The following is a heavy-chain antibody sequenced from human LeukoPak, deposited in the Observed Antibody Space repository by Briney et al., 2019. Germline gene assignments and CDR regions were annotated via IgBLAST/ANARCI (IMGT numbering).Heavy chain of an antibody. J-gene: IGHJ4*02. D-gene: IGHD6-13*01. CDR1: GVTFSSYA. CDR2: ISGSGGSA. Sequence: GGSLRLSCAASGVTFSSYAMSWVRQAPGKGLEWVSAISGSGGSAYYADSVKGRFTISRDNSKNPLYLQMNSLRAEDTAVYYCAKDRYSSSWYGSFDYWGQGTLVTVSS. V-gene: IGHV3-23*01. CDR3: AKDRYSSSWYGSFDY.